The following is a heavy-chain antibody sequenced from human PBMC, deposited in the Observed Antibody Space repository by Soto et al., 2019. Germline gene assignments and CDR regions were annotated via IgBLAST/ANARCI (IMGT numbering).Heavy chain of an antibody. Sequence: GGSLRLSCAASGFTFSSYGMHWVRQAPGKGLEWVAVISYDGSNKYYADSVKGRFTISRDNSKNTLYLQMNSLRAEDTAVYYCANSIVVVIDPGREGGSEYFQHWGQGTLVTVSS. J-gene: IGHJ1*01. CDR1: GFTFSSYG. D-gene: IGHD2-21*01. CDR2: ISYDGSNK. V-gene: IGHV3-30*18. CDR3: ANSIVVVIDPGREGGSEYFQH.